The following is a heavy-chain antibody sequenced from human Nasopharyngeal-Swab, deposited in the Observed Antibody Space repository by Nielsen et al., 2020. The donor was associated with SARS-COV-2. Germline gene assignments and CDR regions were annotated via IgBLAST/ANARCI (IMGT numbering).Heavy chain of an antibody. J-gene: IGHJ5*02. CDR1: GGSISSSSYY. D-gene: IGHD3-22*01. V-gene: IGHV4-39*01. CDR3: ARPYYDSSGYDAWFDP. Sequence: SETLSLTCTVSGGSISSSSYYWGWIRQPPGKGLEWIGSIYYSGSTYYNPSLKSRVTISVDTSKNQFSLKLSSVTAADMAVYYCARPYYDSSGYDAWFDPWGQGTLVTVSS. CDR2: IYYSGST.